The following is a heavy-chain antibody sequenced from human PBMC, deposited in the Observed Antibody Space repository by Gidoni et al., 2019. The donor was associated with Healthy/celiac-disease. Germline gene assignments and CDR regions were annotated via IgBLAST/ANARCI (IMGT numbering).Heavy chain of an antibody. CDR1: GGTFSTYA. CDR3: ARTNANFGIFGVVTPGYFDY. Sequence: QVQLVQSGAEVKKPGSSVKVSCKSSGGTFSTYAISWVRQAPGQGLEWMGGIISIFGTANYAQKFQGRVTSTADESTSTAYMELSRLRSEDTAVYYCARTNANFGIFGVVTPGYFDYWGQGTLVTVSS. CDR2: IISIFGTA. V-gene: IGHV1-69*01. J-gene: IGHJ4*02. D-gene: IGHD3-3*01.